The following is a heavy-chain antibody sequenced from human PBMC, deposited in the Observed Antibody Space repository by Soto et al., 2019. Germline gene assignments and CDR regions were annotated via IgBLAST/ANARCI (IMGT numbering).Heavy chain of an antibody. CDR3: ARDPRIAVAGTPADY. J-gene: IGHJ4*02. D-gene: IGHD6-13*01. CDR2: ISAYNGNT. Sequence: ASVKVSSKASGYTFPTYGISWVRQAPGQGLEWMGWISAYNGNTNYEQKLQSRVTMTTETSTSTVYMELRSLRSDDTAVYYCARDPRIAVAGTPADYWGQGTLVTVSS. CDR1: GYTFPTYG. V-gene: IGHV1-18*01.